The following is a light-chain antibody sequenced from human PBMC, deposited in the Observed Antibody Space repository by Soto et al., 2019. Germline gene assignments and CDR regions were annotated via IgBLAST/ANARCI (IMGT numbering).Light chain of an antibody. CDR3: CSSVGGPNWV. V-gene: IGLV2-23*02. J-gene: IGLJ3*02. Sequence: QSVLTQPASVSASPGQSIAISCTGTSSDVGSYERVSWYQQHPGKAPTLMIYEVNKRPSGVSNRFSGSKSGNTASLTISGLQAEDEADYYCCSSVGGPNWVFGGGTKLTVL. CDR1: SSDVGSYER. CDR2: EVN.